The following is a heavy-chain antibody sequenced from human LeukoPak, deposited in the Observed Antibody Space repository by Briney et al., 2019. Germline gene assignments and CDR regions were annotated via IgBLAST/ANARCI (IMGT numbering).Heavy chain of an antibody. V-gene: IGHV3-23*01. Sequence: GGSLRLSCAASGFTFSSYGMHWVRQAPGKGLEWVATMTGTGGKTYYADSVKGRFTISRDNSKNTLYLQMNSLRAEDTAVYYCASGWFGELSPTANFDYWGQGTLVTVSS. CDR2: MTGTGGKT. CDR3: ASGWFGELSPTANFDY. J-gene: IGHJ4*02. D-gene: IGHD3-10*01. CDR1: GFTFSSYG.